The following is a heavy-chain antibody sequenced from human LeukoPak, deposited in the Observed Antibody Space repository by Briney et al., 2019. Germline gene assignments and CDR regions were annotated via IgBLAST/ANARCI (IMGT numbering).Heavy chain of an antibody. CDR2: ISSSSSYI. J-gene: IGHJ4*02. D-gene: IGHD5-12*01. CDR1: GFTFSSYS. V-gene: IGHV3-21*01. Sequence: GGSLRLSCAASGFTFSSYSMNWVRQAPGKGVEWFSSISSSSSYIYYVDSLKGRFTISRDNAKNSLYLQMNSLRAEDTAVYYCARGERYSGYDSLGDYWGQGTLVTVSS. CDR3: ARGERYSGYDSLGDY.